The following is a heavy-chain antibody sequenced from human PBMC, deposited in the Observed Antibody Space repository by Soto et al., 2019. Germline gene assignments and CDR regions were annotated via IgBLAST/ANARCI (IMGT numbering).Heavy chain of an antibody. D-gene: IGHD6-13*01. J-gene: IGHJ6*02. V-gene: IGHV3-33*01. CDR1: GFTFSSYG. Sequence: QVQLVESGGGVVQPGRSLRLSCAASGFTFSSYGMHWVRQAPGKGLEWAAVIWYDGSNKYYADSVKGRFTISRDNSKNTLYLQMNSLRAEDTAVYYCARDGPPRYSSSWYSYYGMDVWGQGTTVTVSS. CDR2: IWYDGSNK. CDR3: ARDGPPRYSSSWYSYYGMDV.